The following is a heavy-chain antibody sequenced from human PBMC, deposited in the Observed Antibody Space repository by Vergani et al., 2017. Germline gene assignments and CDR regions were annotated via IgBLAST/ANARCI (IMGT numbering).Heavy chain of an antibody. Sequence: EVQLVESGGGLVKPGGSLRLSCAASGFTFSSYSMNWGRQAPGKGLEWVSSISSSSSYIYYADSVKGRFTISRDNAKNSLYLQMNSLRAEDTAVYYCARDPVTMVRGPPDXFDPWGQGTLVTVSS. D-gene: IGHD3-10*01. J-gene: IGHJ5*02. CDR2: ISSSSSYI. CDR3: ARDPVTMVRGPPDXFDP. V-gene: IGHV3-21*01. CDR1: GFTFSSYS.